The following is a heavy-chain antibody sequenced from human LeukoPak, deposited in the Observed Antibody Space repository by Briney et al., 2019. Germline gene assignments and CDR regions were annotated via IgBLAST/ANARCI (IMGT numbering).Heavy chain of an antibody. V-gene: IGHV1-2*04. Sequence: ASVKVSCKASGYTFTGYYMHWVRQAPGQGLEWMGWINPNSGGTNYAQKFQGWVTMTRDTSISTAYMELSWLRSDDTAVYYCARDRGYYDSSGWAFDIWGQRTMVTVSS. CDR2: INPNSGGT. CDR1: GYTFTGYY. CDR3: ARDRGYYDSSGWAFDI. D-gene: IGHD3-22*01. J-gene: IGHJ3*02.